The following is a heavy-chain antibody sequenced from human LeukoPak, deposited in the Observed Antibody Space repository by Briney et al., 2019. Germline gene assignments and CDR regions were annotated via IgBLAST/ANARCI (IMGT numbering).Heavy chain of an antibody. D-gene: IGHD4-17*01. Sequence: PGGSLRLSCAASGFTFSSYAMSWVRQAPGKGLEWVSAISGSGSTIYYADSVKGRFTISRDNAKNSLYLQMNSLRAEDTAVYYCARDPTVTTGRGYFDYWGQGTLVTVSS. CDR1: GFTFSSYA. CDR3: ARDPTVTTGRGYFDY. V-gene: IGHV3-48*04. J-gene: IGHJ4*02. CDR2: ISGSGSTI.